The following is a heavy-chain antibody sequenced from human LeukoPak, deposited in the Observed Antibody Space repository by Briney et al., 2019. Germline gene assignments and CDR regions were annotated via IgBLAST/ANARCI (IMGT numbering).Heavy chain of an antibody. CDR3: AKDEGSMIVRPFDY. D-gene: IGHD3-22*01. CDR2: ISSTSSYI. J-gene: IGHJ4*02. Sequence: GGSLRLSCAASGFTFSDYSMNWVRQAPGKGLEWVSSISSTSSYIYYGDSVKGRFTISRDNAKNSLYLQMNSLRAEDTALYYCAKDEGSMIVRPFDYWGQGTLVTVSS. V-gene: IGHV3-21*04. CDR1: GFTFSDYS.